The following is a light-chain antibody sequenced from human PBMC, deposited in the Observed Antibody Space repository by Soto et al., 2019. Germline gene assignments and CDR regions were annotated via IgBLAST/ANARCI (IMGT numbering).Light chain of an antibody. CDR1: QGIGSN. V-gene: IGKV1-9*01. J-gene: IGKJ4*01. CDR3: QQFHSYLLT. Sequence: IQLTQSPSSLSASVGDRVSITCRASQGIGSNLAWYLQEPGKAPKLLIYGASTLQSGVPARFSGSGSGTDFTLTISSLQPGDFATYYYQQFHSYLLTFGGGARVDIK. CDR2: GAS.